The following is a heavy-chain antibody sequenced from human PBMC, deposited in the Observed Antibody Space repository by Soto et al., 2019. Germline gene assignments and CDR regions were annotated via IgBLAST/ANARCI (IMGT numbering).Heavy chain of an antibody. V-gene: IGHV4-31*03. CDR2: IYYSGGT. CDR3: ARAITTPDYGDYLSLDI. CDR1: GGSISSGGYY. D-gene: IGHD4-17*01. Sequence: QVQLQESGPGLVKPSQTLSLTCTVSGGSISSGGYYWSWIRQHPGKGLEWIGYIYYSGGTYYNPSLKSRVTISVDTSKNQFSLKLSSVTAADTAVYYCARAITTPDYGDYLSLDIWGQGTMVTVSS. J-gene: IGHJ3*02.